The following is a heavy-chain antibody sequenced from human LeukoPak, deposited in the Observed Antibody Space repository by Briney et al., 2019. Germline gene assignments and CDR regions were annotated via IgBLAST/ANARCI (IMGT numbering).Heavy chain of an antibody. CDR2: ISYDGSNK. CDR3: ARGEQQFDY. V-gene: IGHV3-30-3*01. D-gene: IGHD1/OR15-1a*01. J-gene: IGHJ4*02. CDR1: GFTFSSYA. Sequence: PGGSLRLSCAASGFTFSSYAMHWVRQAPGKGLEWVAVISYDGSNKYYADSVKGRFTISRDNSKNTLYLQMNSLRAEDTAVYYCARGEQQFDYWGQGTLVTVSS.